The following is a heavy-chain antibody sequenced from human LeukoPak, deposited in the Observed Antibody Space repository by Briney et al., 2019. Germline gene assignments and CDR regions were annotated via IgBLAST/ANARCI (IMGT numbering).Heavy chain of an antibody. J-gene: IGHJ4*02. CDR2: IYSGGST. Sequence: GGSLRLSCAASGFTVSSNYMSWVRQAPGKGLEWVSVIYSGGSTYYADSVKGRFTISRDNSKNSLYLQMNSLRAEDTAVYYCARGQLPHYSSGCYDYWGQGTLVTVSS. D-gene: IGHD6-19*01. CDR1: GFTVSSNY. V-gene: IGHV3-66*01. CDR3: ARGQLPHYSSGCYDY.